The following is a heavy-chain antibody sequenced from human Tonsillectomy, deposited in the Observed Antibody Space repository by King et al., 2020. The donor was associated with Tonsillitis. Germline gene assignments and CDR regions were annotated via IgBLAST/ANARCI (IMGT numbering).Heavy chain of an antibody. D-gene: IGHD3-9*01. V-gene: IGHV3-30*18. CDR2: ISYDGSNT. Sequence: EQLVQSGGGVVQPGRSLRLSCAASGFTFSGYVMHWVRQAPGKGLEWVALISYDGSNTYYIDSVKGRFTISRDNSKDTLHLQMNSLRAEDTAVYFCAKARRPYYNILTGYSYYYGVDVWGQGTTVTVSS. CDR3: AKARRPYYNILTGYSYYYGVDV. CDR1: GFTFSGYV. J-gene: IGHJ6*02.